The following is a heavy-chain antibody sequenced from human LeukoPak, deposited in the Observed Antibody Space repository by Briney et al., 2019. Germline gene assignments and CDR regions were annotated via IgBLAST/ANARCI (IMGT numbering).Heavy chain of an antibody. J-gene: IGHJ4*02. CDR2: LIPIFGTA. CDR3: AREGDGYSFFDY. V-gene: IGHV1-69*05. CDR1: GRTFSSYA. D-gene: IGHD5-24*01. Sequence: SVKLSCRASGRTFSSYAISWVRQAPGQGLEWMGGLIPIFGTANYAQKFQGRVTITTDDSTSTAYMELSSLRSEDTAVYYCAREGDGYSFFDYWGQGTLVTVSS.